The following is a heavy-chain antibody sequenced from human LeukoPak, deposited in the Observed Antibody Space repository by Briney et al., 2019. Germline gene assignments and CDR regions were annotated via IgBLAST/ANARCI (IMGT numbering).Heavy chain of an antibody. J-gene: IGHJ4*02. Sequence: GGSLRLSCAASGVIFSNYWMDWVRQAPGKGLEWVANIKHDGTAKYYVDSVKGRFTISRDSAENSLYLQMNSLRAEDTAVYFCTRQLEDWGQGTLVTVSS. V-gene: IGHV3-7*03. CDR3: TRQLED. CDR1: GVIFSNYW. D-gene: IGHD1-1*01. CDR2: IKHDGTAK.